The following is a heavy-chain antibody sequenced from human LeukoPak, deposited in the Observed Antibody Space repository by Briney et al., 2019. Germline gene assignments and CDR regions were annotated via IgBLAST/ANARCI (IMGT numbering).Heavy chain of an antibody. D-gene: IGHD2-21*01. CDR1: GFTFSGSA. V-gene: IGHV3-73*01. J-gene: IGHJ3*01. CDR2: IRSKANSYAT. Sequence: GRSLRLSCAASGFTFSGSAMHWVRQVSGKGLEWVGRIRSKANSYATAYAASVKGRFTISRDDSKNTAYLQMNSLKTEDTAVYYCTLDVAVGLWGQGTMVTVSS. CDR3: TLDVAVGL.